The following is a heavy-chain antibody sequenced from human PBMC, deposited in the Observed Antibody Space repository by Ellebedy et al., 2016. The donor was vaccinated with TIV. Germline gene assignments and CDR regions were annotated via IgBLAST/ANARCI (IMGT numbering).Heavy chain of an antibody. V-gene: IGHV3-23*01. Sequence: GESLKISCAASGFTFSSYGMSWVRQAPGKGLEWVSVISASGGTTNYADSVKGRLTISRDNSKNTLYLQMNSLRAEDTAIYYCAKVPIRGVAVATGIWFDPWGQGTLVTVSS. CDR3: AKVPIRGVAVATGIWFDP. D-gene: IGHD2-15*01. CDR2: ISASGGTT. J-gene: IGHJ5*02. CDR1: GFTFSSYG.